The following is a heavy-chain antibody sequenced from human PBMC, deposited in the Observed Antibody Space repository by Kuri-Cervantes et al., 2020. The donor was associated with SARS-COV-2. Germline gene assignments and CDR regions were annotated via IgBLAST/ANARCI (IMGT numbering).Heavy chain of an antibody. V-gene: IGHV4-59*08. Sequence: ESLKSSRTVAGGSISSYFWGWVRQPPGKGLLWIGYIYYSGSTNYNPSVKSRVTISVDTSKIQVSLKLSSVTAADTAVYYCASCPGGLTYYYYGMDVWGQGTTVTVSS. CDR1: GGSISSYF. J-gene: IGHJ6*02. CDR2: IYYSGST. CDR3: ASCPGGLTYYYYGMDV. D-gene: IGHD1-20*01.